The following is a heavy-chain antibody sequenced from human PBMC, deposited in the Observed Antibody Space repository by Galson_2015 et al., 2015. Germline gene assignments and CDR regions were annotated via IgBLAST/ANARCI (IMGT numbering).Heavy chain of an antibody. CDR3: ARDRCRDGSCYNSKNDAFDI. CDR1: RFTFSGYS. CDR2: FSGSGSST. V-gene: IGHV3-23*01. J-gene: IGHJ3*02. D-gene: IGHD2-15*01. Sequence: SLRLSCVASRFTFSGYSMTWVRQAPGKGLEWVSGFSGSGSSTYYADSVRGRFTISRDNSKNTLFLQMDSLRDEDTAVYYCARDRCRDGSCYNSKNDAFDIWGQGTMVTVSS.